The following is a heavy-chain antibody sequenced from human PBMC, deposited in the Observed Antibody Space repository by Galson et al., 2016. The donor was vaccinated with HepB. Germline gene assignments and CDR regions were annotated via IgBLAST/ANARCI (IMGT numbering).Heavy chain of an antibody. CDR3: ARRYSSGWYGPISTRFDY. V-gene: IGHV4-39*01. CDR2: IYYSGST. J-gene: IGHJ4*02. CDR1: GGSISSSSYY. Sequence: LSLTCTVSGGSISSSSYYWGWIRQPPGKGLEWIGSIYYSGSTYYNPSLKSRVTVSVDTSKNQFSLKLSSVTAADTAVYYCARRYSSGWYGPISTRFDYWGQGTLVNVSS. D-gene: IGHD6-19*01.